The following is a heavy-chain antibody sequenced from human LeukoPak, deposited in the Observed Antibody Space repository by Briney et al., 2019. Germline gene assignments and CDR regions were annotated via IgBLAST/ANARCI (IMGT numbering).Heavy chain of an antibody. J-gene: IGHJ4*02. CDR3: ARSSIVGATTCDY. D-gene: IGHD1-26*01. CDR2: VYYSGST. V-gene: IGHV4-59*08. CDR1: GDSISPYY. Sequence: PSETLSLTCTVSGDSISPYYWSWIRQPPGKGLEWIGYVYYSGSTNYNPSLKSRVTISVDTSKNQFSLKLSSVTAADTAVYYCARSSIVGATTCDYWGQGTLVTVSS.